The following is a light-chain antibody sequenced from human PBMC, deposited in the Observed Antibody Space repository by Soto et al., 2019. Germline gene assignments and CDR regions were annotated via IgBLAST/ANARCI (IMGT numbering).Light chain of an antibody. Sequence: NFMLTQPHSVSESPGKTVTISCTCSSGSIASNYVQWYQQRPCSAPTTVIYEDNQRPSGVPDRFSGSIDSSSNSASLTISGLKTEDEDDYYCQSYDSSNHWVFGGGTKVTVL. CDR3: QSYDSSNHWV. V-gene: IGLV6-57*02. CDR2: EDN. CDR1: SGSIASNY. J-gene: IGLJ3*02.